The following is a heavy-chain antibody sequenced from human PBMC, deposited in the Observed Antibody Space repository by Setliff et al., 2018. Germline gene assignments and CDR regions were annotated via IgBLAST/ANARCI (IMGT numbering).Heavy chain of an antibody. Sequence: GPSVKVSCKASGYNFPGYFLHWVRQAPGKGLEWMGWISPHTGNTQYAQKFQGRVTMTRDTSISTAYMELSSLRSNDTAFYYCARRAFIETITGYCFDLWGQGTQVTVSS. CDR1: GYNFPGYF. CDR2: ISPHTGNT. D-gene: IGHD1-20*01. J-gene: IGHJ4*02. V-gene: IGHV1-2*02. CDR3: ARRAFIETITGYCFDL.